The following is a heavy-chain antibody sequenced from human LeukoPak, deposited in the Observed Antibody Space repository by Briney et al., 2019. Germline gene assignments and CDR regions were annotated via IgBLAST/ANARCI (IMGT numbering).Heavy chain of an antibody. CDR3: ARAPRGSYYYYGMDV. D-gene: IGHD1-26*01. Sequence: ASVKVSCKASGYTFTSYGISWVRQAPGQGLEWMGGIIPIFGTANYAQKFQGRVTITADESTSTAYMELSSLRSEDTAVYYCARAPRGSYYYYGMDVWGQGTTVTVSS. CDR1: GYTFTSYG. J-gene: IGHJ6*02. CDR2: IIPIFGTA. V-gene: IGHV1-69*13.